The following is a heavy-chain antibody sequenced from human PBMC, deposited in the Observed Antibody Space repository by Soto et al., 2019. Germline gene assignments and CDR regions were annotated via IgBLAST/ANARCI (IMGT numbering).Heavy chain of an antibody. CDR3: AHTPHSDFLGWFDP. V-gene: IGHV2-5*02. J-gene: IGHJ5*02. Sequence: QITLKESGTPLVKPTQTLTLTCTFSGFSLSTIGVGVGWIRQPPGKALEWLALIYWDDGKRYSPSRKTRLTITKVTSTNQVVLTMTDIDPVDTATYYCAHTPHSDFLGWFDPWGQGTLVTVSS. D-gene: IGHD3-3*01. CDR1: GFSLSTIGVG. CDR2: IYWDDGK.